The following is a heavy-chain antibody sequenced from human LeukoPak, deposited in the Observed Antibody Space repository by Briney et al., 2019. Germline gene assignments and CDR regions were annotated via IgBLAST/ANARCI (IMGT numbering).Heavy chain of an antibody. Sequence: GGSLRLSCAASGFTFSSYAMSWVRQAPGKGLEWVSAISGSGGSTYYADSVKGRFTISRDNSKNPLYLQMNSLRAGDTAVYYCASIIVVVPAATDYWGQGTLVTVSS. J-gene: IGHJ4*02. CDR1: GFTFSSYA. D-gene: IGHD2-2*01. CDR3: ASIIVVVPAATDY. V-gene: IGHV3-23*01. CDR2: ISGSGGST.